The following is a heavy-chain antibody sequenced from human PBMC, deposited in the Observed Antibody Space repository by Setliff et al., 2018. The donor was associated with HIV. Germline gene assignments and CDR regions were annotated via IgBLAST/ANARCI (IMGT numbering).Heavy chain of an antibody. J-gene: IGHJ5*02. CDR1: GYSFTTYG. V-gene: IGHV1-18*01. CDR2: IGTQNGNT. Sequence: ASVKVSCKASGYSFTTYGVYWVRQAPGQGLEWMGWIGTQNGNTNYAQKFQGRVTMSTDTSTNTAYMELSSLTSDDTAVYYCARLMLEVTVTTVWFDPWGQGTLVTVSS. CDR3: ARLMLEVTVTTVWFDP. D-gene: IGHD4-17*01.